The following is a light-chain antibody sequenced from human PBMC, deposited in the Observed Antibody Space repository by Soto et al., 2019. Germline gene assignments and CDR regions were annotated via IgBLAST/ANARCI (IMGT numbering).Light chain of an antibody. CDR2: GAS. Sequence: EIVMTQSPATLSVSPGERATLSCRAGQNIHTNLAWYQQKPGHAPRLLFYGASTGATGLPARFSGSGSGTEFTLTINSLQAEDCAVYYCQQYNNWPPWTFGQGTKVDIK. J-gene: IGKJ1*01. CDR3: QQYNNWPPWT. V-gene: IGKV3-15*01. CDR1: QNIHTN.